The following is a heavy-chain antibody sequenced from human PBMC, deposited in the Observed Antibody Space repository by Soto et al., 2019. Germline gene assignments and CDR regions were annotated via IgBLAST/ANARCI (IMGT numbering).Heavy chain of an antibody. CDR2: ISRDGAST. D-gene: IGHD2-8*01. CDR1: GFTFSRYA. CDR3: ARSRNGAVPDSINF. J-gene: IGHJ4*02. V-gene: IGHV3-30-3*01. Sequence: GSLRLSCAASGFTFSRYAVHWVRQAPGEGREWLAVISRDGASTYYGDSVKGRFTASRDNSTNTLYLSMTSLRPDDTAVFYCARSRNGAVPDSINFWGQGTLVTSPQ.